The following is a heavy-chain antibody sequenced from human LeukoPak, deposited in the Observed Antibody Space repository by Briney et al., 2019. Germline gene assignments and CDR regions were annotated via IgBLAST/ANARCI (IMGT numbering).Heavy chain of an antibody. CDR1: GGSIDITNY. CDR2: ISHDGTT. V-gene: IGHV4-4*02. D-gene: IGHD2/OR15-2a*01. J-gene: IGHJ4*02. Sequence: SETLSLTCGVSGGSIDITNYWSWVRQAPGRGLEWIGEISHDGTTNYNSSLRSRVAMSFDRANNQFSLSLTSVTAADTAVYYCTRENRPFCPFAFWGQGVLVTVSS. CDR3: TRENRPFCPFAF.